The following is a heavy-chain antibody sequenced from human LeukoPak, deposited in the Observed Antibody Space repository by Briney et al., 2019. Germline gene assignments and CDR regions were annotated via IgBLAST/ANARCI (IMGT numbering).Heavy chain of an antibody. V-gene: IGHV3-7*01. Sequence: GGSLRLSCAASGFTFSSYWMSWVRQAPGKGLEWVANIKQDGSERYYVDSVKGRFTIFKDNAKNSLYLQMNSLRAEDTAVYYCASPAYGDYALFDYWGQGTLVTVSS. J-gene: IGHJ4*02. CDR1: GFTFSSYW. CDR3: ASPAYGDYALFDY. CDR2: IKQDGSER. D-gene: IGHD4-17*01.